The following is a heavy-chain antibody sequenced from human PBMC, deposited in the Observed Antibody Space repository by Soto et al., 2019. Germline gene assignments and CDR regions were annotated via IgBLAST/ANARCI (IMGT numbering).Heavy chain of an antibody. J-gene: IGHJ4*02. CDR1: GYTFTSYS. CDR2: INAGNGNT. Sequence: ASVKVSCKASGYTFTSYSMHWVRQAPGQRLEWMGWINAGNGNTKYSQKFQGRVTITRDTSASTAYMELSSLRSEDTAVYYCARVYCTSGVCHTYDYWGQGTLVTVSS. D-gene: IGHD2-8*01. CDR3: ARVYCTSGVCHTYDY. V-gene: IGHV1-3*01.